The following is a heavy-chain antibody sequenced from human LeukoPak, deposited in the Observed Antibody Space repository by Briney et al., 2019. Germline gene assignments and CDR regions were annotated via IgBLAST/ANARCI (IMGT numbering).Heavy chain of an antibody. V-gene: IGHV3-11*04. CDR3: ARDSTWWVVVVPAAGPDAFDI. CDR2: ISSSGSTI. Sequence: GGSLRLSCAASGFTFSDYYMSWIRQAPGKGLEWVSYISSSGSTIYYADSVKGRFTISRDNAKNSLYLQMNSLRAEDTAVYYCARDSTWWVVVVPAAGPDAFDIWGQGTMVTVSS. CDR1: GFTFSDYY. D-gene: IGHD2-2*01. J-gene: IGHJ3*02.